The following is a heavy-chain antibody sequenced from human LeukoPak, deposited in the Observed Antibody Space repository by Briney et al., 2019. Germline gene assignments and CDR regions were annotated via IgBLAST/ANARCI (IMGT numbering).Heavy chain of an antibody. CDR2: ISTSGNTI. V-gene: IGHV3-11*04. CDR3: GRGHWGLDY. D-gene: IGHD7-27*01. Sequence: AGGSLRLPCATSEFTFSDYYMSWIRQAPGKGLEWVSYISTSGNTIYYADSVKGRFTISRDNAKNSLYLQMNSLRAEDTAVYYCGRGHWGLDYWGQGALVTVSS. CDR1: EFTFSDYY. J-gene: IGHJ4*02.